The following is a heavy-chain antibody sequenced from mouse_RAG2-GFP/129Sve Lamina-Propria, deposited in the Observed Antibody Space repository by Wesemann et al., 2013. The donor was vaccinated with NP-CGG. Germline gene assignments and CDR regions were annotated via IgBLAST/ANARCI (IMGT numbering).Heavy chain of an antibody. CDR1: GYTFTSYW. J-gene: IGHJ1*03. Sequence: QVQLQQPGAELVKPGASVKLSCKASGYTFTSYWMHWVKQRPGQGLEWIARIYPGSGNTYYNEKFKGKATLTAEKSSSTAYMQLSSLTSEDSAVYFCAREGHYYGSSYPWYFDVWGTGTTVTVSS. V-gene: IGHV1-76*01. CDR2: IYPGSGNT. CDR3: AREGHYYGSSYPWYFDV. D-gene: IGHD1-1*01.